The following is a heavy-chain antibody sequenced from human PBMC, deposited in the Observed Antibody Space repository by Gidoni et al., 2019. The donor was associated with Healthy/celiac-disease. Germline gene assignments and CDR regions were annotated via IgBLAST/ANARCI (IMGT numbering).Heavy chain of an antibody. CDR3: ARGTGSRVRGVAYYYYGMDV. CDR2: IGYDGSNK. V-gene: IGHV3-33*01. J-gene: IGHJ6*02. D-gene: IGHD3-10*01. Sequence: QVQLVESGGGVVQPGRSLRLSCAASGFTFSSYGMHWVRQAPGKGLEWVAVIGYDGSNKYYADSVKGRFTISRDNSKNTLYMQMNSLRAEDTAVYYCARGTGSRVRGVAYYYYGMDVWGQGTTVTVSS. CDR1: GFTFSSYG.